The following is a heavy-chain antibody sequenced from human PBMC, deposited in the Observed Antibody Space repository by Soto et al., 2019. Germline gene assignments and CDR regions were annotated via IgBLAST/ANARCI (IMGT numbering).Heavy chain of an antibody. J-gene: IGHJ4*02. D-gene: IGHD1-1*01. Sequence: QVNLVQSGAEVRKPGASVKVSCKGSGYTFTSYGIAWVRQAPGQGLEWMGWISAHNDITNYAQKVQGRVTVTRDTSTSTAYMELWNLRSDDTAVYYCARGRYGDYWGQGALVTVSS. V-gene: IGHV1-18*01. CDR2: ISAHNDIT. CDR3: ARGRYGDY. CDR1: GYTFTSYG.